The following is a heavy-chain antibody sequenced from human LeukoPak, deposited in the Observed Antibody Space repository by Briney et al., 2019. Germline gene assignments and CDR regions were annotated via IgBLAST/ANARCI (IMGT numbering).Heavy chain of an antibody. D-gene: IGHD3-22*01. CDR3: ARDPWDYDSSGYYYDC. Sequence: GASVSVSCKASGYTFSIYYMHWVRQAPGQGLEWMGIINPSGGSTTYAQKFQGRVTMTRDTSTSTVYMELSSLTSEDTAVYYCARDPWDYDSSGYYYDCWGQGTLVTVSS. J-gene: IGHJ4*02. CDR2: INPSGGST. CDR1: GYTFSIYY. V-gene: IGHV1-46*01.